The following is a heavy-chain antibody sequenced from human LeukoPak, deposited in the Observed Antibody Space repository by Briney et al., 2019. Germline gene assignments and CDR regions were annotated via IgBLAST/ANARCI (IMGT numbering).Heavy chain of an antibody. CDR1: GFTFSSYW. CDR3: AKYTLVRGDKPTPFDY. V-gene: IGHV3-74*01. CDR2: INGDGRNI. J-gene: IGHJ4*02. Sequence: GGSLRLSCVASGFTFSSYWMHWVRQDPRRGLVWVSRINGDGRNINYADSVRGRFTISRDNAKNTLYLQMNSLRAEDTAVYYCAKYTLVRGDKPTPFDYWGQGTLVTVSS. D-gene: IGHD3-10*01.